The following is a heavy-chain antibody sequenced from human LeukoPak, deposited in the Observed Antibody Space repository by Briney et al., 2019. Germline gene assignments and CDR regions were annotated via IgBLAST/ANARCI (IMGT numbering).Heavy chain of an antibody. J-gene: IGHJ6*02. CDR1: GFTFSSSA. CDR3: AREVDCSGGSCYSGMDV. Sequence: PGGSLRLSCAASGFTFSSSAMSWVRQAPGKGLEWVSAISNNGGYTYYADSVQGRFTISRDNSKSTLCLQMNSLRAEDTAVYYCAREVDCSGGSCYSGMDVWGQGTTVTVSS. V-gene: IGHV3-23*01. D-gene: IGHD2-15*01. CDR2: ISNNGGYT.